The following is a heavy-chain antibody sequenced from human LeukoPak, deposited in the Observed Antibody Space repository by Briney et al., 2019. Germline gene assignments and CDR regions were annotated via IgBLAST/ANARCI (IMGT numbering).Heavy chain of an antibody. J-gene: IGHJ4*02. CDR1: GGSISSSSHY. D-gene: IGHD2-8*01. V-gene: IGHV4-39*07. CDR2: IYSSGST. Sequence: PSETLSLTCTVSGGSISSSSHYWGWIRQPPGKGLEWIGSIYSSGSTYYNPSLKSRVTISVDTSKNQFSLRLSAVTAADTALYYCARGYCTNAVCSLGPTQAWGQGTLVTVSS. CDR3: ARGYCTNAVCSLGPTQA.